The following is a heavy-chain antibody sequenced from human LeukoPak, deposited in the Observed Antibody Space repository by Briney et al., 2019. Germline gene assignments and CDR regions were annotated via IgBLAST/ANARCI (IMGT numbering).Heavy chain of an antibody. CDR3: VRKISSYWFFDY. J-gene: IGHJ4*02. CDR2: IFYSGST. CDR1: GGSISSYY. Sequence: PSETLSLTCTVSGGSISSYYWSWIRQPPGKGLEWIGYIFYSGSTTYNPSLKSRVTISVDTSKNQFSLKLSSMTPADTAVYYCVRKISSYWFFDYWDQGTLVTVSS. V-gene: IGHV4-59*01. D-gene: IGHD6-13*01.